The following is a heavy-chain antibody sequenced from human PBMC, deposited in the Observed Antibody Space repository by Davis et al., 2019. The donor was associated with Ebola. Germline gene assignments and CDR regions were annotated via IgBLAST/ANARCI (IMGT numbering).Heavy chain of an antibody. V-gene: IGHV3-21*01. J-gene: IGHJ4*02. CDR2: ISSSSSYI. CDR3: ARDIRSWIPVFDY. Sequence: PGGSLRLSCAASGFTFSSYSMNWVRQAPGKGLEWVSSISSSSSYIYYADSVKGRFTISRDNAKNSLYLQMNSLRAEDTAVYYCARDIRSWIPVFDYWGQGTLVTVSS. D-gene: IGHD5-18*01. CDR1: GFTFSSYS.